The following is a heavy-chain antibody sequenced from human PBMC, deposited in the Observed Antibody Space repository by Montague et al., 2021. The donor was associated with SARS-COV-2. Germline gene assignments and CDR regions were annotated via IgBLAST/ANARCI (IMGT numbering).Heavy chain of an antibody. J-gene: IGHJ6*02. D-gene: IGHD3-22*01. CDR1: GGSISSSSYY. Sequence: SETVSPTCTVSGGSISSSSYYWGWIRQPPGKGLEWIGSIYYSGSTYYNRSLKSRVTISVDTSKNQFSLKLSSVTAADTAVYYCARDTRITMIVVVQGYGMDVWGQGTTVTVSS. V-gene: IGHV4-39*02. CDR3: ARDTRITMIVVVQGYGMDV. CDR2: IYYSGST.